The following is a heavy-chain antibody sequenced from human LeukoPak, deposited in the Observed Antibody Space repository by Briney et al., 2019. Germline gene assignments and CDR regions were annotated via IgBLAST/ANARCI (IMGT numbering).Heavy chain of an antibody. D-gene: IGHD2-2*01. V-gene: IGHV3-53*01. CDR3: ARASGEYCSSTSCYSFYYYYMDV. Sequence: GGSLRLSCAASGFTVSSNYMSWVRQAPGKGLEWVSDIYSGDSIYYADSVKGRFTISRDNSKNTLYLQMNSLRAEDTAVYYCARASGEYCSSTSCYSFYYYYMDVWGKGTAVTVSS. J-gene: IGHJ6*03. CDR2: IYSGDSI. CDR1: GFTVSSNY.